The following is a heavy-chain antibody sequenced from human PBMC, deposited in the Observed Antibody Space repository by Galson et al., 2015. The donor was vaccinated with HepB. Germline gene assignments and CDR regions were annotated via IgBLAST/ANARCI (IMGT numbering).Heavy chain of an antibody. J-gene: IGHJ5*02. D-gene: IGHD6-19*01. Sequence: SVKVSCKASGYTFTSYAMHWVRQAPGQRLEWMGWINAGNGTTKYSQKFQGRVTITRDTSASTAYMELSSLRSEDTAVYYCARDGPMRSSGGENWFDPWGQGTLVTVSS. CDR1: GYTFTSYA. V-gene: IGHV1-3*01. CDR2: INAGNGTT. CDR3: ARDGPMRSSGGENWFDP.